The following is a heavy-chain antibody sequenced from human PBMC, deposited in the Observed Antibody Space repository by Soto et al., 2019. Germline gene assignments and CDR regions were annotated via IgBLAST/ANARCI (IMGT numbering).Heavy chain of an antibody. CDR3: ARDLGGYDLYGPDT. J-gene: IGHJ5*02. CDR1: GDTFTDSS. D-gene: IGHD5-12*01. V-gene: IGHV1-2*02. Sequence: ASVKVSCKTSGDTFTDSSMHWVRQAPGQGLEWMGWINLNSGDTNYAEKFRGRVTMTRDTSIITAYMELTRLKSDDTAVYYCARDLGGYDLYGPDTWGQGTLVTVSS. CDR2: INLNSGDT.